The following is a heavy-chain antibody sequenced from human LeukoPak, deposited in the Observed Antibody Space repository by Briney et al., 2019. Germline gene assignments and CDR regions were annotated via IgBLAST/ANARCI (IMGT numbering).Heavy chain of an antibody. Sequence: GGSLRLSCAASGFSLSSSTLNWVRQAPGKGLEWVSYISISGTIIYYADSVKGRFTISRDNAKNSLYLQMNSLRAEDTAVYYCARETRYDESFDVWGQGTMVTASS. J-gene: IGHJ3*01. V-gene: IGHV3-48*01. CDR1: GFSLSSST. D-gene: IGHD3-22*01. CDR3: ARETRYDESFDV. CDR2: ISISGTII.